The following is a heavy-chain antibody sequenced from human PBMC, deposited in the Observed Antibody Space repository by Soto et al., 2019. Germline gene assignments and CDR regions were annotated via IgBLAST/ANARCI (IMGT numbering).Heavy chain of an antibody. D-gene: IGHD5-12*01. CDR1: GFSFSTAW. CDR2: IKSKTDGGTT. V-gene: IGHV3-15*01. CDR3: ATLRYSGSLDD. J-gene: IGHJ4*02. Sequence: GGSLRLSCAASGFSFSTAWMSWVRQAPGKGLEWVGRIKSKTDGGTTDYAAPVKGRFTISRDDSKNTLYLQMNSLKTEDTAVYYCATLRYSGSLDDWGQGTLVTVSS.